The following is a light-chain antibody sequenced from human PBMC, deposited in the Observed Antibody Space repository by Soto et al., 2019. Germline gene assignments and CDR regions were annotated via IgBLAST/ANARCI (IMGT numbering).Light chain of an antibody. Sequence: EIMMKQSPATLSVSPCEGAILSSSASQNIGTNLVWYQQKPGQAPRLLLYGASTRATGVPARFSGSGSGTDFTLTVSSLQSEDFAVYYCQQYYNWPPWTFGLGTKVDNK. CDR2: GAS. J-gene: IGKJ1*01. V-gene: IGKV3-15*01. CDR3: QQYYNWPPWT. CDR1: QNIGTN.